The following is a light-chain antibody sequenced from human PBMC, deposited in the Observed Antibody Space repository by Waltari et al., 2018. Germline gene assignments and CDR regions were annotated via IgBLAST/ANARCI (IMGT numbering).Light chain of an antibody. CDR1: SSDVGSYNR. Sequence: QSALTQPPSVSGSPGQSVTISCTGTSSDVGSYNRVSWYQQPPGTAPKLGIYGVRNRPSGVPDRFSGAKAGNTASLTISGLQAEDEADYYCSSYTSSSTWVFGGGTKLTVL. V-gene: IGLV2-18*02. J-gene: IGLJ3*02. CDR3: SSYTSSSTWV. CDR2: GVR.